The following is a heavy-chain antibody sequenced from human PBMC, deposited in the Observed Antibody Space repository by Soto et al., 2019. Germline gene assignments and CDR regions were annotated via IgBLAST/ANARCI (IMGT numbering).Heavy chain of an antibody. CDR1: GGSISSGDYY. J-gene: IGHJ4*02. D-gene: IGHD1-26*01. CDR2: IYYSGST. V-gene: IGHV4-30-4*01. Sequence: QVQLQESGPGLVKPSQTLSLTCTVSGGSISSGDYYWSWIRQSPGKGLEWIGYIYYSGSTYYNPSRKRRVTSSVDTSKNQCSLKLSSVTAADTAVYYCARSMSGSYSHYWGQGTLVTVSS. CDR3: ARSMSGSYSHY.